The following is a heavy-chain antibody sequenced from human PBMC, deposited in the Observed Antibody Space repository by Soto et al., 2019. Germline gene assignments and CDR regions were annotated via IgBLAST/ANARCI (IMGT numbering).Heavy chain of an antibody. J-gene: IGHJ6*02. V-gene: IGHV1-3*01. CDR1: GYTFTSYA. CDR2: INAGNGNT. CDR3: ARSYSSSWYPHVRQDYYYYGMDV. D-gene: IGHD6-13*01. Sequence: GASVKVSCKASGYTFTSYAMHWVRQAPGQRLEWMGWINAGNGNTKYSQKFQGRVTITRDTSASTAYMELSSLRSEDTAVYYCARSYSSSWYPHVRQDYYYYGMDVWGQGTTVTVSS.